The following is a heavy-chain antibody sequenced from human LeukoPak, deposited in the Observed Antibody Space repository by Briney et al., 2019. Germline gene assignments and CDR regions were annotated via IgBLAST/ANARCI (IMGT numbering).Heavy chain of an antibody. CDR3: ARDGTGSNSGWYIH. D-gene: IGHD6-19*01. Sequence: PGGSLRLSCAASGFTFNYYWMHWVRHPPGKGLVWVSRINHDGSSTTYADSVKGRFTISRDNAKNTLYLQMNSLRAEDTAVYYCARDGTGSNSGWYIHWGQGTLVTVSS. CDR1: GFTFNYYW. CDR2: INHDGSST. J-gene: IGHJ4*02. V-gene: IGHV3-74*01.